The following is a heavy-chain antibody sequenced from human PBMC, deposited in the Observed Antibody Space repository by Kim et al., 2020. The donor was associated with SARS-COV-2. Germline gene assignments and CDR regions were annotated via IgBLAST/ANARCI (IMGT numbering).Heavy chain of an antibody. J-gene: IGHJ4*02. CDR1: GFTFSNAW. CDR2: IKSKTDGGTT. D-gene: IGHD2-15*01. V-gene: IGHV3-15*01. Sequence: GGSLRLSCAASGFTFSNAWMSWVRQAPGKGLEWVGRIKSKTDGGTTDYAAPVKGRFTISRDDSKNTLYLQMNSLKTEDTAVYYCTTSTPSVLGYCSGGSCYSLDYWGQGTLVTVSS. CDR3: TTSTPSVLGYCSGGSCYSLDY.